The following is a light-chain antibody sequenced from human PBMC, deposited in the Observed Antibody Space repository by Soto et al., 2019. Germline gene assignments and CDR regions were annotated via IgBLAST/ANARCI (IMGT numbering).Light chain of an antibody. CDR3: QQYYNTPYT. V-gene: IGKV4-1*01. CDR1: QSLLYTSNNKNY. J-gene: IGKJ2*01. CDR2: WAS. Sequence: DIVMTQSPDSLAVSLGERATINYKSSQSLLYTSNNKNYLAWYQQKPGQPPKLLIYWASTRESGVPDRFSGSGSGTDFTLTISSLQAEDVAVFYCQQYYNTPYTFGQGTKLEIK.